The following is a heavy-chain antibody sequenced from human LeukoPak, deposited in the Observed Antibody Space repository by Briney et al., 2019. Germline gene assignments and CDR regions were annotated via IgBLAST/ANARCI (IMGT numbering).Heavy chain of an antibody. V-gene: IGHV3-66*01. CDR1: EFTVSSNY. CDR2: IYSGGST. Sequence: SGGSLRLSCAASEFTVSSNYMSWVRQAPGKGLEWVSAIYSGGSTHYSDSVKGRFTISRDNSQNTLNLQMNSLRAEDTAVYYCARDLKVRGVISWFDPWGQGTLVTVSS. J-gene: IGHJ5*02. D-gene: IGHD3-10*01. CDR3: ARDLKVRGVISWFDP.